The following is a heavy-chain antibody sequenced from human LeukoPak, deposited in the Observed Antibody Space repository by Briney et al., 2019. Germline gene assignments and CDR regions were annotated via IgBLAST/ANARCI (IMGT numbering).Heavy chain of an antibody. Sequence: GGSLRLSCATSGFIVSDNYMTWVRQALEKRLGWVSVIYRGGSTYYAESVKGRFTISRDNSKNMVYLQMYSLRVEDTAVYYCARGGGYGSGNHYRGGAFDIWGQGTMVTVSS. V-gene: IGHV3-53*01. D-gene: IGHD3-10*01. J-gene: IGHJ3*02. CDR2: IYRGGST. CDR3: ARGGGYGSGNHYRGGAFDI. CDR1: GFIVSDNY.